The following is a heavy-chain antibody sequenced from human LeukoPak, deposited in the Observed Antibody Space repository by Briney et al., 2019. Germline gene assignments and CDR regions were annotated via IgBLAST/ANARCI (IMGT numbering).Heavy chain of an antibody. D-gene: IGHD3-22*01. V-gene: IGHV3-21*01. CDR2: ISSSRSYI. CDR3: ARGSYYYDSSGYY. CDR1: RFTFSSYS. Sequence: PGGSLRLSCAASRFTFSSYSMNWVRQAPGKGLEWVSSISSSRSYIYYADSVKGRFTISRDNAKNSLYLQMNSLRAEDTAVYYCARGSYYYDSSGYYWGQGTLVTVSS. J-gene: IGHJ4*02.